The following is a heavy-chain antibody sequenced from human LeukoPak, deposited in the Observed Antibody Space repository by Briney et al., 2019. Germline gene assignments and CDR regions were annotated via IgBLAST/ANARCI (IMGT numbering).Heavy chain of an antibody. Sequence: GGSLRLSCAASGFTFSSYWMHWVRQAPGRGPVWVSRISTDVSDTKYADSVKGRFTISRDNAKNTLYLQMDSLRADDTAVYYCARGVVVTAYNWFDPWGQGTLVTVSS. V-gene: IGHV3-74*03. CDR2: ISTDVSDT. CDR1: GFTFSSYW. J-gene: IGHJ5*02. CDR3: ARGVVVTAYNWFDP. D-gene: IGHD2-21*02.